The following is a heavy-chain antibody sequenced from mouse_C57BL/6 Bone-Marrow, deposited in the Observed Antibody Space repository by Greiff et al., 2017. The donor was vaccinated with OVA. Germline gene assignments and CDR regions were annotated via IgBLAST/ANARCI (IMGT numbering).Heavy chain of an antibody. J-gene: IGHJ3*01. D-gene: IGHD2-5*01. V-gene: IGHV5-12*01. Sequence: EVHLVESGGGLVQPGGSLKLSCAASGFTFSDYYMYWVRQTPEKRLEWVAYISNGGGSTYYPDTVKGRFTISRDNAKNTLYLQMSRLKSEDTAMYYCARHDDYSNYGFAYWGQGTLVTVSA. CDR2: ISNGGGST. CDR1: GFTFSDYY. CDR3: ARHDDYSNYGFAY.